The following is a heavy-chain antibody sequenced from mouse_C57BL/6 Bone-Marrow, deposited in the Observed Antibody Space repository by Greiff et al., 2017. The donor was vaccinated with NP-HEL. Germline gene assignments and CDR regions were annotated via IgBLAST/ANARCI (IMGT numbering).Heavy chain of an antibody. D-gene: IGHD1-1*01. CDR3: VSQGYYGSFWYFDV. CDR2: IRSKSNNYAT. V-gene: IGHV10-1*01. Sequence: EVKLQESGGGLVQPKGSLKLSCAASGFSFNTYAMNWVRQAPGKGLEWVARIRSKSNNYATYYADSVKDRFTISRADSESMLYLQMNNLKTEDTAMYYCVSQGYYGSFWYFDVWGTGTTVTVSS. J-gene: IGHJ1*03. CDR1: GFSFNTYA.